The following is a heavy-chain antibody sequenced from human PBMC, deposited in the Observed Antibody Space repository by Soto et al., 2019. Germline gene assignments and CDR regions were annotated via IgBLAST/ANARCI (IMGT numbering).Heavy chain of an antibody. V-gene: IGHV4-30-2*01. CDR1: GGSISSGGYS. Sequence: QLQLQESGSGLVKPSQTLSLTCAVSGGSISSGGYSWSWIRQPPGKGLEWIGYIYHSGSTYYNPSRKSRVTISVDRSKNQFSLKLSSVTAADTAVYYCARGATQTGWFDPWGQGTLVTVSS. D-gene: IGHD5-12*01. CDR3: ARGATQTGWFDP. J-gene: IGHJ5*02. CDR2: IYHSGST.